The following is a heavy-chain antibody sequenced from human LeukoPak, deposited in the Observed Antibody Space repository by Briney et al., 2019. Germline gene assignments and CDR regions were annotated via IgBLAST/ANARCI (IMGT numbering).Heavy chain of an antibody. CDR2: IYASGST. V-gene: IGHV4-61*02. J-gene: IGHJ4*02. Sequence: SQTLSLTCTVSGGSISSGSYYWSWIRQPAGKGLEWVGRIYASGSTNYNPSLKSRVTISVDTSKNQFSLKLTSVTAADTAVYYCARSGLTYYYDSSGYYYLGYWGQGTLVTVSS. D-gene: IGHD3-22*01. CDR3: ARSGLTYYYDSSGYYYLGY. CDR1: GGSISSGSYY.